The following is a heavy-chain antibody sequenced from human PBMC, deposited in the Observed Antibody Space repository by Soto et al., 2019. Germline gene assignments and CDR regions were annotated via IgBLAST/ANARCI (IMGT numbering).Heavy chain of an antibody. CDR2: INHSGST. J-gene: IGHJ4*02. CDR3: ASSRIAAAGRFDY. V-gene: IGHV4-34*01. Sequence: SETLSLTCAVYGGSFSGYYWSWIRQPPGKGLEWIGGINHSGSTNYNPSLKSRVTISVDTSKNQFSLKLSSVTAADTAVYYCASSRIAAAGRFDYWGQGTLVTVSS. D-gene: IGHD6-13*01. CDR1: GGSFSGYY.